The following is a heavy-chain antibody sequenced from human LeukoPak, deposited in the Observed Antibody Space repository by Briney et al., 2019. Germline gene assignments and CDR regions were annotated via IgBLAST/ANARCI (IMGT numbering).Heavy chain of an antibody. V-gene: IGHV4-34*01. CDR2: INHSGGT. CDR3: ARRFLRRIRFYDSSGYYLTYFDY. D-gene: IGHD3-22*01. CDR1: GGSFSGYY. J-gene: IGHJ4*02. Sequence: SETLSLTCAVYGGSFSGYYWSWVRQPPGKGLEWVGEINHSGGTNYNPSLKNRVTISVDTSKNHFSLKLSSVTAADTAVYYCARRFLRRIRFYDSSGYYLTYFDYWGQGTLVTVSS.